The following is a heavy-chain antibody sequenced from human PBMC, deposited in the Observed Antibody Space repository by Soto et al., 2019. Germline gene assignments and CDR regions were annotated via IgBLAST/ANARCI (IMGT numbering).Heavy chain of an antibody. D-gene: IGHD6-13*01. J-gene: IGHJ6*02. CDR2: IWYDGSNK. CDR3: ARVPVSSSWSDYYYYYGMDV. CDR1: GFTFSSYG. V-gene: IGHV3-33*01. Sequence: VGSLRLSCAASGFTFSSYGMHWVRQAPGKGLEWVAVIWYDGSNKYYADSVKGRFTISRDNSKNTLYLQMNSLRAEDTAVYYCARVPVSSSWSDYYYYYGMDVWGQGTTVTVSS.